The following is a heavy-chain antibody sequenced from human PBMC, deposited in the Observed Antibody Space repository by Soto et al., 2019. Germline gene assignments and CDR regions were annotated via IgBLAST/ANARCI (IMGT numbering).Heavy chain of an antibody. CDR2: ISGSGGST. J-gene: IGHJ4*02. CDR3: AKKLSDFFDY. V-gene: IGHV3-23*01. D-gene: IGHD2-15*01. CDR1: GFTFNSYA. Sequence: GGSMRLCRAASGFTFNSYAMGWARQAPGKGLEWVSAISGSGGSTYYADSVKGRFTISRDNSKNTLYLQMNSLRAEDTDVYYCAKKLSDFFDYLVQGSLVTVSS.